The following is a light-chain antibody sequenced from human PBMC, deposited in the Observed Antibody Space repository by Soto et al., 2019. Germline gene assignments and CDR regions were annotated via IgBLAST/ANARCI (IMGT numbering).Light chain of an antibody. Sequence: QSALTQPASVSGSRGQSITISCTGTSSDVGDYDYVSWYQQHPGKAPKLIIYEVINRPSGVSNRFSGSKSGNTASLTISGLQAEDEVAYYCSSYTSSGTLVFGGGTKLTVL. CDR2: EVI. J-gene: IGLJ2*01. CDR3: SSYTSSGTLV. V-gene: IGLV2-14*01. CDR1: SSDVGDYDY.